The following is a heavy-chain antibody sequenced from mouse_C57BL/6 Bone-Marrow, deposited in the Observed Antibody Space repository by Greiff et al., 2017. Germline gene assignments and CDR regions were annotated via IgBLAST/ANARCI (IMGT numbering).Heavy chain of an antibody. V-gene: IGHV1-20*01. CDR1: GYSFTGYF. CDR3: ARWGYDEGASYAMDY. D-gene: IGHD2-2*01. J-gene: IGHJ4*01. CDR2: INPYNGDT. Sequence: VQLQQSGPELVKPGDSVKISCKASGYSFTGYFMNWVMQSHGKSLEWIGRINPYNGDTFYNQKFKGKATLTVDKSSSTAHMELRSLTSEDSAVYYCARWGYDEGASYAMDYWGQGTSVTVSS.